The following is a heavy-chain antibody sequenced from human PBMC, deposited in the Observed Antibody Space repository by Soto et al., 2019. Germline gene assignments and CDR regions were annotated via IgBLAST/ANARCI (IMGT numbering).Heavy chain of an antibody. J-gene: IGHJ6*02. CDR2: IYTSGST. D-gene: IGHD4-17*01. V-gene: IGHV4-4*07. CDR1: GGSINTYY. CDR3: ARDKTTDDYYGMDV. Sequence: PSETLSLTCTVSGGSINTYYWSWIRQPAGKGLEWIGRIYTSGSTNYNPSLKSRVTMSVDTSKNQFSLKLSSVTAADTAVYYCARDKTTDDYYGMDVWGQGTTVTVSS.